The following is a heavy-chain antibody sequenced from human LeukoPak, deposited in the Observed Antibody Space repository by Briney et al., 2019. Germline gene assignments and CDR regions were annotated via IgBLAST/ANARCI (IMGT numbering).Heavy chain of an antibody. J-gene: IGHJ6*03. Sequence: PSETLSLTCTVSGGSISSYYWSWIRQPPGKGREWIGDIYCSGSTNYNRSRKSRVTISVDTSNDQFSLTLSSVTAADTAVYYCARMKTYYDILTGPYYYYYMDVWGKGPTVTVSS. CDR1: GGSISSYY. CDR3: ARMKTYYDILTGPYYYYYMDV. V-gene: IGHV4-59*01. D-gene: IGHD3-9*01. CDR2: IYCSGST.